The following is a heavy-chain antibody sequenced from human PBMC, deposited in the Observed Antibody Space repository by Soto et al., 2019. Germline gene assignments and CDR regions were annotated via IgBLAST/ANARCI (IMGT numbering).Heavy chain of an antibody. J-gene: IGHJ6*03. CDR1: GYTFTSYG. CDR2: ISAYNGNT. V-gene: IGHV1-18*01. CDR3: ARQLKDFGVRTYDMDV. Sequence: QVQLVQSGAEVKKPGASVKVSCKASGYTFTSYGISWVRQAPGQGLEWMGWISAYNGNTNYAQKIQGRVTMTTDTSTSTAYMELRSLRSDDTAVYYCARQLKDFGVRTYDMDVWGKGTTVTVSS. D-gene: IGHD3-3*01.